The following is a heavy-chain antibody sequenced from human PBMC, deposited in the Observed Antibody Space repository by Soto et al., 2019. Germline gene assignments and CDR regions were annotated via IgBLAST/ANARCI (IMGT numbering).Heavy chain of an antibody. CDR1: GGSISSGGYY. Sequence: SETLSLTCTVSGGSISSGGYYWSWIRQHPGKGLEWIGYIYYSGSTYYNPSLKSRVTISVDTSKNQFSLKLSSVTAADTAVYYCARGKLRSLSWFDPWGQGTLVTVSS. V-gene: IGHV4-31*03. CDR3: ARGKLRSLSWFDP. D-gene: IGHD4-17*01. CDR2: IYYSGST. J-gene: IGHJ5*02.